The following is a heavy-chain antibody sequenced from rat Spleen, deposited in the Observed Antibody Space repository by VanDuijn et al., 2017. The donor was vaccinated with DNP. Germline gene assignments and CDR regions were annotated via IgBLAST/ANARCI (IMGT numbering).Heavy chain of an antibody. CDR3: ARWRIGPNYFDY. J-gene: IGHJ2*01. D-gene: IGHD1-11*01. V-gene: IGHV3-1*01. CDR1: GYSISRSY. CDR2: ISYSGTT. Sequence: EVQLQESGPGHVKPSQSLSLTCSVTGYSISRSYRWNWIRKFPGNKLEWIGHISYSGTTSYHPSLKSRISISRDTSKNQFFLQLNSVSTDDKATYYCARWRIGPNYFDYGGQGVMVTVSS.